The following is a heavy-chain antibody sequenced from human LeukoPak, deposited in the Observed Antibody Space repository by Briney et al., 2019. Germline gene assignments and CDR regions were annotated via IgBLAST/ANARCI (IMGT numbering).Heavy chain of an antibody. Sequence: ASVTVSFTASGYTFTSYDINWMRQATGQGLEWVGWMSPNRGNTGYAQKFQGRVTMTRDTSISTAYMELSSLRSDDTAVYYCARSPSHRDIPALANWFDPWGQGTLVTVSS. CDR2: MSPNRGNT. CDR1: GYTFTSYD. V-gene: IGHV1-8*01. J-gene: IGHJ5*02. D-gene: IGHD2-2*01. CDR3: ARSPSHRDIPALANWFDP.